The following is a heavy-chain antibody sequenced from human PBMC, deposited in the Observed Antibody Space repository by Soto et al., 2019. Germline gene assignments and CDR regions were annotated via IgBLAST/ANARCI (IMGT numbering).Heavy chain of an antibody. V-gene: IGHV3-48*02. CDR3: ARGRIRYFDWFDY. J-gene: IGHJ4*02. CDR2: ISSSSSTI. Sequence: GGSLRLSCAASGFTFSSYSMNCVRQAPGKGLEWVSYISSSSSTIYYADSVKGRFTISRDNAKNSLYLQMNSLRDEDTAVYYCARGRIRYFDWFDYWGQGTLVTVSS. D-gene: IGHD3-9*01. CDR1: GFTFSSYS.